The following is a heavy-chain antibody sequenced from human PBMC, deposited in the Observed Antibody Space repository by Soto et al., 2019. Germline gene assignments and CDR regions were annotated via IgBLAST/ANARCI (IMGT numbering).Heavy chain of an antibody. CDR2: INHSGST. J-gene: IGHJ4*02. Sequence: SETLSLTCAVYGGSFSGYYWSWIRQPPGKGLEWIGEINHSGSTNYNPSLKSRVTISVDTSKNQFSLKLSSVTAADTAVYYCARGRGEYCRSTSSPIDYWGQGTLVPVSS. CDR1: GGSFSGYY. V-gene: IGHV4-34*01. D-gene: IGHD2-2*01. CDR3: ARGRGEYCRSTSSPIDY.